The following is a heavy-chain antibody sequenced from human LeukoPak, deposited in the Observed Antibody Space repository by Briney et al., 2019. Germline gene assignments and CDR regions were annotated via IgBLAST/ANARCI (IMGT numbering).Heavy chain of an antibody. D-gene: IGHD3-22*01. CDR2: ISAYNGNT. CDR3: AREGPYYDSSGYQNYFDY. J-gene: IGHJ4*02. CDR1: GYTFTGYY. V-gene: IGHV1-18*04. Sequence: ASVKVSCKASGYTFTGYYMHWVRQAPGQGLEWMGWISAYNGNTNYAQKLQGRVTMTTDTSTSTAYMELRSLRSDDTAVYYCAREGPYYDSSGYQNYFDYWGQGTLVTVSS.